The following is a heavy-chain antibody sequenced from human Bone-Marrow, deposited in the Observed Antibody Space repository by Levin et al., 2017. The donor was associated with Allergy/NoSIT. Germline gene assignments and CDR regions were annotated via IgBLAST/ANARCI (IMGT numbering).Heavy chain of an antibody. CDR3: ARDMSGGYAFDY. J-gene: IGHJ4*02. V-gene: IGHV3-20*04. D-gene: IGHD1-26*01. Sequence: ASVKVSCAASEFTFDDYGMSWVRQAPGKGLEWVSGINWNGGSTAYIDSVKGRFTISRDNAKNSLYLQMNSLRAEDTALYFCARDMSGGYAFDYWGQGTLVSVSS. CDR1: EFTFDDYG. CDR2: INWNGGST.